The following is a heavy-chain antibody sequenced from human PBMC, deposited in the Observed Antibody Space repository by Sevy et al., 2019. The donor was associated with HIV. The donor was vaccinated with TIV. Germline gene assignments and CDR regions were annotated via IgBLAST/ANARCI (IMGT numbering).Heavy chain of an antibody. V-gene: IGHV3-23*01. CDR1: GFTFSKYS. J-gene: IGHJ4*02. Sequence: LSLTCAASGFTFSKYSMSWVRQPPGKGLEWVSTLSFGCGEINYADSVKGRFTISRDNSKSSVYLQMNNLRPEDTAVYYCAREGCAKPHDYWGQGTLVTVSS. CDR3: AREGCAKPHDY. D-gene: IGHD2-2*02. CDR2: LSFGCGEI.